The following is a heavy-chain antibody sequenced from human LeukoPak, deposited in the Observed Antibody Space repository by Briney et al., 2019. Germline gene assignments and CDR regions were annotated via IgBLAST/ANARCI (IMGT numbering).Heavy chain of an antibody. D-gene: IGHD4-23*01. Sequence: PSETLSLTRTVSGGSISTYYWSWIRQPPGKGLDWIGSFYYTGSTNYNPSLRSRVTISLDTSKNQISLRLSPVTAADTAVYYCARGGNDLDYWGQGTLVTVSS. V-gene: IGHV4-59*01. CDR1: GGSISTYY. CDR2: FYYTGST. J-gene: IGHJ4*02. CDR3: ARGGNDLDY.